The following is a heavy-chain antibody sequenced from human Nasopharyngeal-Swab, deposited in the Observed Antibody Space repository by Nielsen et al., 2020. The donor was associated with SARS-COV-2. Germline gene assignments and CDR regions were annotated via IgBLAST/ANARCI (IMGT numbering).Heavy chain of an antibody. J-gene: IGHJ5*02. CDR3: AKDLGIAVAGTGHDL. CDR2: ISWNSGRI. CDR1: GFSFDDYA. D-gene: IGHD6-19*01. Sequence: SLKISCAASGFSFDDYAMHWVRQAPGKGLEWVSGISWNSGRIGYADSVKGRFTISRDNAKNFLFLQMNSLRAEDTALYYCAKDLGIAVAGTGHDLWGQGTLVTVSS. V-gene: IGHV3-9*01.